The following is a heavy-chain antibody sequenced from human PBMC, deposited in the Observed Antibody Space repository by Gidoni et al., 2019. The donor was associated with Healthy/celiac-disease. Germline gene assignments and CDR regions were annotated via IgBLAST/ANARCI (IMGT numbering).Heavy chain of an antibody. CDR1: GGTFSSYA. J-gene: IGHJ4*02. CDR3: AREGYCSGGSCYSGSYFDY. Sequence: QVQLVQSGAEVKKPGSSVKVSCKASGGTFSSYAISWVRQAPGQGLEWMGGIIPIFGTANYAQKFQGRVTITADESTSTAYMELSSLRSEDTAVYYCAREGYCSGGSCYSGSYFDYWGQGTLVTVSS. CDR2: IIPIFGTA. D-gene: IGHD2-15*01. V-gene: IGHV1-69*01.